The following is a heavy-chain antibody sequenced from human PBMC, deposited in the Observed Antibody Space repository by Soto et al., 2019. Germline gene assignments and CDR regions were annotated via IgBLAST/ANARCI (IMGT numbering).Heavy chain of an antibody. CDR1: GFTFSTYE. CDR3: VRDTMRASAAASLDY. J-gene: IGHJ4*02. Sequence: GGSLRLPCAASGFTFSTYEFNWVRQAPGRGLEWISYISVSGNIIKYAESVKGRFTISRDNADNSLHLHMSNLRVDDTALYFCVRDTMRASAAASLDYWGQGTQVTVSS. V-gene: IGHV3-48*03. D-gene: IGHD2-2*01. CDR2: ISVSGNII.